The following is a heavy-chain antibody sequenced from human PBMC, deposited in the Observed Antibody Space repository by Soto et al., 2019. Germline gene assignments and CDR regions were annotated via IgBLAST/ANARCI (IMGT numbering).Heavy chain of an antibody. Sequence: ASVKVSCKASGYTFTSYGISWVRQAPGQGLEWMGWISAYNGNTNYAQKLQGRVTMTTDTSTSTAYMELRSLRSDDTAVYYCARDKKEYFGFWGCFTPDDYFDYWGQGTLVTVSS. J-gene: IGHJ4*02. CDR1: GYTFTSYG. CDR3: ARDKKEYFGFWGCFTPDDYFDY. D-gene: IGHD3-3*01. CDR2: ISAYNGNT. V-gene: IGHV1-18*01.